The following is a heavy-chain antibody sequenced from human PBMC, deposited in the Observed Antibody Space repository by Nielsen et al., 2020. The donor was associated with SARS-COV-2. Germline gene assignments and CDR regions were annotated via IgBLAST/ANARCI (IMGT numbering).Heavy chain of an antibody. Sequence: ASVKVSCKASAYTFTAYYIHWLRQAPGQGLEWMGWLNPSSGGTEYTQDFQGWVTMTKDTSIATVYLELNSLKSDDTAVYYCARRGGDPNDAFDIWGQGTMVTASS. D-gene: IGHD3-10*01. CDR2: LNPSSGGT. J-gene: IGHJ3*02. CDR1: AYTFTAYY. CDR3: ARRGGDPNDAFDI. V-gene: IGHV1-2*04.